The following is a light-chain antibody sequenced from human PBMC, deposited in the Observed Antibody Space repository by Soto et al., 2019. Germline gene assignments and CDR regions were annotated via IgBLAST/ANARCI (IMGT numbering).Light chain of an antibody. CDR3: QQYGSSPWT. Sequence: EIVWTQSPGTLSLSPGERATLSCRASQSVSSSYLAWYQQKPGQAPRLLIYGASSRATGIPDRISGSGSGTDFTLTISRLEPEDFAVYYCQQYGSSPWTFGQGTKVDIK. CDR1: QSVSSSY. CDR2: GAS. V-gene: IGKV3-20*01. J-gene: IGKJ1*01.